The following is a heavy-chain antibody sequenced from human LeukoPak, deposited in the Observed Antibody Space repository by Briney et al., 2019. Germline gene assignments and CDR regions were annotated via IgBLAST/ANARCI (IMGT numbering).Heavy chain of an antibody. CDR3: AREYYYDSSGYFRAFDY. Sequence: ASVKVSCKASGYTFTGYYMHWVRQAPGQGLEWMGRINPNSGGTNYAQKFQGRVTMPRDTSISTAYMELSRLRSDETAVYYCAREYYYDSSGYFRAFDYWGQGTLVTVSS. CDR2: INPNSGGT. D-gene: IGHD3-22*01. CDR1: GYTFTGYY. V-gene: IGHV1-2*06. J-gene: IGHJ4*02.